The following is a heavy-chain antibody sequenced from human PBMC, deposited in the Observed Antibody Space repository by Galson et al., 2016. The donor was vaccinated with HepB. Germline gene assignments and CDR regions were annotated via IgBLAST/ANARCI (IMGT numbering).Heavy chain of an antibody. CDR1: GFAFSRKS. V-gene: IGHV3-30*03. CDR2: ISFDGAEK. D-gene: IGHD7-27*01. CDR3: ARDPDLGYFDF. Sequence: SLRLSCAASGFAFSRKSMHWIRQAPGKGLEWVAFISFDGAEKDFADSVKGRFTISRDNSKNTVSLQMNSLTPDDTALYYCARDPDLGYFDFWGQGTQVTVSS. J-gene: IGHJ4*02.